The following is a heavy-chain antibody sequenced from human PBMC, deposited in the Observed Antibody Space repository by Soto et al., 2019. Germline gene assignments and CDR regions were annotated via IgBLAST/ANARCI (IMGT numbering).Heavy chain of an antibody. D-gene: IGHD5-18*01. CDR3: ARTSMQSRGYSYGHGGMDV. CDR1: GYSFTSYW. CDR2: IDPSDSYT. V-gene: IGHV5-10-1*01. J-gene: IGHJ6*02. Sequence: GESLKISCKGSGYSFTSYWISWVLQMPGKGLEWMGRIDPSDSYTNYSPSFQGHVTISADKSISTAYLQWSSLKASDTAMYYCARTSMQSRGYSYGHGGMDVWGQGTTVTVSS.